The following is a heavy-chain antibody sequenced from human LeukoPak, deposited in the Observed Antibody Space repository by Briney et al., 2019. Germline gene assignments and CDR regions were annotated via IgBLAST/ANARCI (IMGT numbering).Heavy chain of an antibody. CDR1: GFTFSRHW. Sequence: GGSLRLSCAASGFTFSRHWMRWARQARGEGREWVANIKRDGREKNYVGSVKGRFSISRDNDKNSLHLQMNSLRAQDTAVYYCARVGVSGWTECMDYWGQGTLVTVSS. J-gene: IGHJ4*02. V-gene: IGHV3-7*01. CDR3: ARVGVSGWTECMDY. CDR2: IKRDGREK. D-gene: IGHD6-19*01.